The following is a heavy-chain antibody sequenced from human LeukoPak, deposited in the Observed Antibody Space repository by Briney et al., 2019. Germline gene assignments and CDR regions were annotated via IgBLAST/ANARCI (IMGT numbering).Heavy chain of an antibody. V-gene: IGHV1-46*01. Sequence: ASVTVSFKASGYTFTIYYMHWVRQAPGQGLEWMGLINPSGGSTSYAQKFQGRVTMTRDTSTSTVYMELSSLRSEDTAVYYCAREITMVRGVIEYFDYWGQGTLVTVSS. CDR1: GYTFTIYY. J-gene: IGHJ4*02. D-gene: IGHD3-10*01. CDR2: INPSGGST. CDR3: AREITMVRGVIEYFDY.